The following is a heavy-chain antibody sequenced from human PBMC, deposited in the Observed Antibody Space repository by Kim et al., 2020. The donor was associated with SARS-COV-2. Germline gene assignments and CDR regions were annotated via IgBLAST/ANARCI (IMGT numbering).Heavy chain of an antibody. CDR2: IKEDGTEK. CDR3: AKGGGSL. J-gene: IGHJ4*02. CDR1: GFTFSSYW. Sequence: GGSLRLSCTVPGFTFSSYWMSWARQAPGKGLEWVATIKEDGTEKYYVDSVKGRFTIPRDNARNPMFMQMNSLRAEDTAVYYCAKGGGSLWGQGTLVTVPS. V-gene: IGHV3-7*01. D-gene: IGHD3-16*01.